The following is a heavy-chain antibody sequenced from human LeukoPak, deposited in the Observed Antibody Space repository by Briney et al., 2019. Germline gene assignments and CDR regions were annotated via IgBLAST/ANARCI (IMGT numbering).Heavy chain of an antibody. D-gene: IGHD3-16*02. CDR3: ARHIGGGIEDMDV. V-gene: IGHV4-59*08. CDR1: GGSIGTYY. CDR2: IYVTGN. J-gene: IGHJ6*03. Sequence: SETLSLTCTVSGGSIGTYYWSWVRQSPGKGLEWIGYIYVTGNRYNPYLQSRVTISVDTSRNQFFLKMSSVTAADTVVYYCARHIGGGIEDMDVWGKGTKVTVSS.